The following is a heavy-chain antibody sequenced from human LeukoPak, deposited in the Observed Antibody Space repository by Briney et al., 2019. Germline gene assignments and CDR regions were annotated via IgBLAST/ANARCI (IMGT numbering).Heavy chain of an antibody. Sequence: GASVKVSCKASGGTFSSYAISWVRQAPGQGLEWMGGIIPIFGTANYAQKFQGRVTITTDESTSTAYMELSSLRSEDTAVYYCARGDYSNYAGGYYYYYYYMDVWGKGTTVTVSS. CDR1: GGTFSSYA. CDR3: ARGDYSNYAGGYYYYYYYMDV. V-gene: IGHV1-69*05. J-gene: IGHJ6*03. CDR2: IIPIFGTA. D-gene: IGHD4-11*01.